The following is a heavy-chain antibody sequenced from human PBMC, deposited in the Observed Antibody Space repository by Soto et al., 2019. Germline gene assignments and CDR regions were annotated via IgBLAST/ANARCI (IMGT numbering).Heavy chain of an antibody. CDR1: GYTFTSYD. J-gene: IGHJ4*02. D-gene: IGHD4-17*01. CDR2: MNPISGNT. V-gene: IGHV1-8*01. Sequence: QVQLVQSGAEVKKPGASVRVSCKASGYTFTSYDINWVRQAAGQGLEWMGWMNPISGNTGYAEKFQGGVTMTRDTSISTAYMELSSLRTEDTGVYYCARGVYGGGRVSDYWGQGTRVTVSS. CDR3: ARGVYGGGRVSDY.